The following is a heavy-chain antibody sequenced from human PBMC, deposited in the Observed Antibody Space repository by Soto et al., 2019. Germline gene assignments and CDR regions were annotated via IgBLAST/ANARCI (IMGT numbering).Heavy chain of an antibody. CDR3: AREPGSSGYPFDY. Sequence: PSETLSLTCAVSGVSISSSSYYWGWIRLAPGKGLEWIGSIYNTGSTYHNPSLNTRVTISVDTSKNQFSLKLNSVTAADTAVYYCAREPGSSGYPFDYWGQGTLVTVSS. J-gene: IGHJ4*02. CDR1: GVSISSSSYY. D-gene: IGHD3-22*01. CDR2: IYNTGST. V-gene: IGHV4-39*07.